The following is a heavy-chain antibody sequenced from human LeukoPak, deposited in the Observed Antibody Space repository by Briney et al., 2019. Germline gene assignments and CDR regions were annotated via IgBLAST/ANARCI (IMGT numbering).Heavy chain of an antibody. V-gene: IGHV3-23*01. D-gene: IGHD1-26*01. J-gene: IGHJ4*02. CDR1: GFSSSTYA. Sequence: PGGSLRLSCAVSGFSSSTYAISWVRQSPGKGLEWVSRISGSGDSTYYADSVKGRFTISRDNSKSTVYLQMNSLRAEDTAVYYCAKDPLGVTTGAFDYWGQGTLVTVSS. CDR3: AKDPLGVTTGAFDY. CDR2: ISGSGDST.